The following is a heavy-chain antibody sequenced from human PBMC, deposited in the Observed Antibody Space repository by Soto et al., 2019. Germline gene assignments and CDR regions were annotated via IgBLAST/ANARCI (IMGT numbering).Heavy chain of an antibody. CDR2: IKPDGSEK. J-gene: IGHJ4*02. CDR1: GLTFSNYW. CDR3: AINHY. Sequence: EVQLVESGGGLVQPGGSLRLSCAASGLTFSNYWMSWVRQAPGKGLEWVANIKPDGSEKYYVDSVKGRFTISRDNAKNSLHLQMNRLRAEDTAVYYCAINHYWGQGILVTVSS. V-gene: IGHV3-7*01.